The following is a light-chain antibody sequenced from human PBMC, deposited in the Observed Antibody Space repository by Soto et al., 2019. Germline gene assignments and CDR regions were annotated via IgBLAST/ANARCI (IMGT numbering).Light chain of an antibody. CDR2: KAS. CDR1: QSISSW. CDR3: QQYNNWPPSIT. J-gene: IGKJ5*01. V-gene: IGKV1-5*03. Sequence: DIQMTQSPSTLSASLGDRVTITCRAIQSISSWLAWYQQKPGKAPKLLIYKASSLESGVPSRFSGSGSGTEFTLTISSLQPDDFAVYYCQQYNNWPPSITFGQGTRLEIK.